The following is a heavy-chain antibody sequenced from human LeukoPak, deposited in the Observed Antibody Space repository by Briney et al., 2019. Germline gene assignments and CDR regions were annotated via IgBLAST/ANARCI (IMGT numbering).Heavy chain of an antibody. V-gene: IGHV4-39*01. J-gene: IGHJ1*01. CDR3: ARRRYYDGSGYLE. Sequence: SETQSLTXSLSGDSISRSDSYWDWIRQAPGKGLEWIGTIYYSGRTYYSPTLKSRVTMSVDRSNNQFSLNLRSVTAADTAVYYCARRRYYDGSGYLEWGQGTLLSVSS. CDR2: IYYSGRT. D-gene: IGHD3-22*01. CDR1: GDSISRSDSY.